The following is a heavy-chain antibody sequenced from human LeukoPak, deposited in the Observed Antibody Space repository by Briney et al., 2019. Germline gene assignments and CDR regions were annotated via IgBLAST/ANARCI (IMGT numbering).Heavy chain of an antibody. CDR2: ISATSMTI. CDR1: GFTFSNSA. CDR3: APPSYSPWP. J-gene: IGHJ5*02. Sequence: GGSLRLSCAASGFTFSNSAMSWVRQAPGKGLEWVSYISATSMTIYYAESVRGRFTVSRDNANDSLYLQMSSLRAEDTAVYYCAPPSYSPWPWGQGTLVVVSS. V-gene: IGHV3-48*04. D-gene: IGHD2-21*01.